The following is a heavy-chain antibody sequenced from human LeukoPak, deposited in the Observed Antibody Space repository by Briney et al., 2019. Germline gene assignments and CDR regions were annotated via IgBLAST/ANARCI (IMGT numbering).Heavy chain of an antibody. V-gene: IGHV4-34*01. D-gene: IGHD1-26*01. J-gene: IGHJ4*02. CDR2: INHSGST. CDR1: GGSFSGYY. CDR3: ARGGGSFAVDY. Sequence: PSETLSLTCAVYGGSFSGYYWSWIRQPPGKGLEWIGEINHSGSTNYNPSLKSRVTISADTSKNQFSLKLSSVTAADTAVYYCARGGGSFAVDYWGQGTLVTVSS.